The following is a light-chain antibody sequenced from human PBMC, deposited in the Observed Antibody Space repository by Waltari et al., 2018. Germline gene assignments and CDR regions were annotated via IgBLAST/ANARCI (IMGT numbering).Light chain of an antibody. CDR2: MAS. V-gene: IGKV1-5*03. CDR1: QSVGTW. J-gene: IGKJ2*01. Sequence: DIQMTQSPSTLSASVGDRVTISCRASQSVGTWLAWYQQKPGKAPKLLIYMASSLDSGVPSRFSGSGSGTDFTLTISSLQPDDFATYSCQQYSSFSTFGQGTKV. CDR3: QQYSSFST.